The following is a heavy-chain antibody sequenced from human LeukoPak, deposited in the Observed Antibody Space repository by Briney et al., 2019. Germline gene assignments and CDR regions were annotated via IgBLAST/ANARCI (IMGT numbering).Heavy chain of an antibody. J-gene: IGHJ4*02. CDR1: GYSISSGYY. CDR3: AGLGLSRTAFDY. Sequence: PSETLSLTCAVSGYSISSGYYWGWIRQPPGKGLEWFGSIYHSGSTYYNPSLKSRVTISVDTSKNQSSLKLSSVTAADTAVYYCAGLGLSRTAFDYWGQGTLVTVSS. D-gene: IGHD2-2*01. V-gene: IGHV4-38-2*01. CDR2: IYHSGST.